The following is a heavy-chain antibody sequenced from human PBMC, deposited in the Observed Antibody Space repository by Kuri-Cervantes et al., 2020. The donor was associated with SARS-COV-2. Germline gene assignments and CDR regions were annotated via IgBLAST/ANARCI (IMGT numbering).Heavy chain of an antibody. Sequence: GGSLRLSCAASGFTFSNAWMSWVRQAPGKGLEWVSGISGGGSNTYYADSVKGRFTISRDNSKNTLYLQMNSLRAEDTAVYFCAKVMGRNTMVRGKNPDALDFWGQGTMVTVSS. CDR1: GFTFSNAW. J-gene: IGHJ3*01. D-gene: IGHD3-10*01. CDR2: ISGGGSNT. V-gene: IGHV3-23*01. CDR3: AKVMGRNTMVRGKNPDALDF.